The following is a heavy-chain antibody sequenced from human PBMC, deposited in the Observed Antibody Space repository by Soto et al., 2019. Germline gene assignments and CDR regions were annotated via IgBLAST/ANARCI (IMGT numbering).Heavy chain of an antibody. D-gene: IGHD1-26*01. CDR1: GFTFSSYG. J-gene: IGHJ4*02. Sequence: QVQLVESGGGVVQPGRSLRLSCAASGFTFSSYGMHWVRQSPGKGLEWVAVISSDGSNKYYADSVKGRFTISRDNSKNTLYLQMNSLRAEDTDVYYCAKDRERGFDYWGQGTLVTVSS. CDR2: ISSDGSNK. CDR3: AKDRERGFDY. V-gene: IGHV3-30*18.